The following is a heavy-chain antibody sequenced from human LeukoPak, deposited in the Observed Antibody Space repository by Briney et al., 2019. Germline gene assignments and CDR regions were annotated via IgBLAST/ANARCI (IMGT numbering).Heavy chain of an antibody. J-gene: IGHJ4*02. CDR3: ARHGAHYTSSWFDF. CDR2: IDPSDSFT. V-gene: IGHV5-10-1*01. CDR1: GYLFTNYW. Sequence: GEPLKISCKGSGYLFTNYWISWVRQMPGRGLEWLGRIDPSDSFTGYSPSFEGHVTVSTDRSISTAYLHWGSLEASDTAMYYCARHGAHYTSSWFDFWGQGTLVTVSS. D-gene: IGHD6-13*01.